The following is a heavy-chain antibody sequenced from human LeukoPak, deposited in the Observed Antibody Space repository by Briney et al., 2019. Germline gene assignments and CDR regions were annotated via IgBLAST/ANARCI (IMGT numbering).Heavy chain of an antibody. CDR3: AKASIYVYYGMDV. D-gene: IGHD3-16*02. J-gene: IGHJ6*02. CDR2: ISYDGSNK. Sequence: QPGGSLRLSCAASGFIFTNYGMHWVRQAPGKGLEWVAVISYDGSNKYYVDSVKGRFTISRDNSKNTLSLQMNSLRAEDTAVYYCAKASIYVYYGMDVWGQGTTVIVSS. CDR1: GFIFTNYG. V-gene: IGHV3-30*18.